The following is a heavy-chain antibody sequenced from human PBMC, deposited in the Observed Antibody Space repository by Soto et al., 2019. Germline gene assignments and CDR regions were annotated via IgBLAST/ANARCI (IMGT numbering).Heavy chain of an antibody. V-gene: IGHV4-34*01. CDR2: INHSGST. CDR1: GVSFSGYY. CDR3: ARGGGSGPSTVGWFDP. D-gene: IGHD6-19*01. Sequence: QVQLQQWGAGLLKPSETLSLTCAVYGVSFSGYYWSWIRQPPGNGLEWIGEINHSGSTNYNPSLKSRVTISVDTSKNQCSLKLSSVTAADTAVYYCARGGGSGPSTVGWFDPWGQGTLVTVSS. J-gene: IGHJ5*02.